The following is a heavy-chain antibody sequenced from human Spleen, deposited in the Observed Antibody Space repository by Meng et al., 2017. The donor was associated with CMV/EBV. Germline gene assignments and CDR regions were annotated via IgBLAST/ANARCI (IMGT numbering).Heavy chain of an antibody. CDR3: ARGFRGGSWFGGYGFDP. CDR1: GGSISSSSYY. D-gene: IGHD3-16*01. Sequence: SETLSLTCTVSGGSISSSSYYWGWIRQPPGKGLEWIGSIYYSGSTYYNPSLKSRVTISEDTSKNQFSLRLSSVTAADTAVYYCARGFRGGSWFGGYGFDPWGQGTLVTVSS. V-gene: IGHV4-39*07. CDR2: IYYSGST. J-gene: IGHJ5*02.